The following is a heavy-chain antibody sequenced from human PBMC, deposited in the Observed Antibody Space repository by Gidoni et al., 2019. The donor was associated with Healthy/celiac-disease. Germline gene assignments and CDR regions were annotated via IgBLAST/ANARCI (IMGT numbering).Heavy chain of an antibody. J-gene: IGHJ4*02. V-gene: IGHV4-4*02. CDR1: VGSISSSTW. CDR3: ARAAALLGYYFDY. CDR2: IYHRGST. D-gene: IGHD6-13*01. Sequence: QVQLQASGPGLVKPSGTLSLPYTAPVGSISSSTWWSGVRQPPGKGLEWIGEIYHRGSTNYNPSLKSRVTISVDKSKNQFSLKLSSVTAADTAVYYCARAAALLGYYFDYWGQGTLVTVSS.